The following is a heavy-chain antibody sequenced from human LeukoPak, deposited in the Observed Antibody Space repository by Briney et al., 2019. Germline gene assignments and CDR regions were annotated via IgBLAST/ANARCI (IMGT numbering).Heavy chain of an antibody. D-gene: IGHD5-24*01. Sequence: QPGGSLRLSCAASGFTFSNYEMNWVRQVPGKGLVWVSRIKSDGSSTSYADSVKGRFTISRDNAKNTLYLQMNSLRAEDTAVYYCARGDGYNPRPMDVWGKGTTVTVSS. CDR1: GFTFSNYE. V-gene: IGHV3-74*01. CDR2: IKSDGSST. CDR3: ARGDGYNPRPMDV. J-gene: IGHJ6*03.